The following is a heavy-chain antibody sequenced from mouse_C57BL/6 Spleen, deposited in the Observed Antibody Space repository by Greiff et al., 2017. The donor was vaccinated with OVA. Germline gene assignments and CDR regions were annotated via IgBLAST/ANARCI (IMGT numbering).Heavy chain of an antibody. J-gene: IGHJ3*01. CDR1: GYTFTDYN. Sequence: DVKLVESGPELVKPGASVKIPCKASGYTFTDYNMDWVKQSHGKSLEWIGDINPNNGGTIYNQKFKGKATLTVDKSSSTAYMELRSLTSEDTAVYYCARSTTGKGFAYWGQGTLVTVSA. CDR3: ARSTTGKGFAY. V-gene: IGHV1-18*01. D-gene: IGHD1-1*01. CDR2: INPNNGGT.